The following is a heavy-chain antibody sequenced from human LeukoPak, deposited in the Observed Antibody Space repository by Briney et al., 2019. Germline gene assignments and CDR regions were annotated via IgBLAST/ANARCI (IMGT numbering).Heavy chain of an antibody. CDR1: GGSISGYY. CDR3: ARDGLQGSIL. V-gene: IGHV4-59*01. D-gene: IGHD4-11*01. J-gene: IGHJ4*02. CDR2: IYNSGST. Sequence: PSEALPLTCTVSGGSISGYYWSWIRQPPGKGLEWIGYIYNSGSTTYNPSLKSRVTISVDTSKNQFSLRLRSVTAVDTAVYYCARDGLQGSILWGQGTLVTVSS.